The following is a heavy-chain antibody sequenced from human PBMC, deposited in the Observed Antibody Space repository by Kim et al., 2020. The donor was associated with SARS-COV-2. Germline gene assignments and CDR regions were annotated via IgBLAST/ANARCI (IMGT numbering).Heavy chain of an antibody. V-gene: IGHV1-8*01. CDR2: MNPNSDDT. Sequence: ASVKVSCKASGYTFTSYDINWVRQATGQGLEWMGSMNPNSDDTGFAQKFQGRLTMTRDTSISTAYMELSSLRSEDTAVYYCARGSVKVPAAAASWGQGTL. J-gene: IGHJ1*01. CDR3: ARGSVKVPAAAAS. D-gene: IGHD2-2*01. CDR1: GYTFTSYD.